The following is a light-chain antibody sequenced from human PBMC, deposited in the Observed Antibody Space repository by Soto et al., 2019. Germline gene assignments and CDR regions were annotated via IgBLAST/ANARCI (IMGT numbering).Light chain of an antibody. V-gene: IGKV3-15*01. CDR3: QQYSAWPLI. J-gene: IGKJ3*01. CDR2: AAS. Sequence: ELVMTKSPATLSVSPGERATLSCRASQSVWSHLAWYQQKPGQAPRLLIYAASTRASGIEARFSGSGSGTEFTLTISSLQSEDSAVYYCQQYSAWPLIFGPGTTVDIK. CDR1: QSVWSH.